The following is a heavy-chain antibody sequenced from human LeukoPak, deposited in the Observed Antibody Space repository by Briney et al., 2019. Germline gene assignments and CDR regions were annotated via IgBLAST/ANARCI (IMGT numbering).Heavy chain of an antibody. V-gene: IGHV3-7*01. J-gene: IGHJ6*03. CDR2: IKLDGSEQ. Sequence: GGSLRLSCAASGFTFSSYWMTWVRQAPGKGLEWVANIKLDGSEQYYVDSVKGRFTVSRDSAKNSLYLQMNSLRAEDTAVYYCARYSSNHYYMDVWGKGTTVTVSS. D-gene: IGHD6-19*01. CDR3: ARYSSNHYYMDV. CDR1: GFTFSSYW.